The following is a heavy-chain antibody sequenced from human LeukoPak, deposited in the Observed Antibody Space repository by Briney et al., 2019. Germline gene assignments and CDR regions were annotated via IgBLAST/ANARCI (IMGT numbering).Heavy chain of an antibody. J-gene: IGHJ3*02. Sequence: ASVKVSCKASGYTFTGYYMHWVRQAPGQGLEWMGWINPNSGGTNYAQKFQGRVTMTRDTSISTAYMELSRLRSDDTAVYYCARGNYGDFANDAFDIWGQGTMVTVSS. CDR3: ARGNYGDFANDAFDI. CDR2: INPNSGGT. V-gene: IGHV1-2*02. D-gene: IGHD4-17*01. CDR1: GYTFTGYY.